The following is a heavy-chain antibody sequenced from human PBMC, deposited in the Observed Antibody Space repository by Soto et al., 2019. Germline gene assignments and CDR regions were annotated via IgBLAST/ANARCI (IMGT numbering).Heavy chain of an antibody. V-gene: IGHV4-39*01. J-gene: IGHJ4*02. D-gene: IGHD5-12*01. CDR3: ARGLGYYFDS. CDR2: IHYRGST. CDR1: GGSISSSSYV. Sequence: PSETLSLTCTVSGGSISSSSYVWGWIRQRPGKGREWIGNIHYRGSTYYNASLKSRVTISVDTSKNHFSLKLSSVTAADSAVYSCARGLGYYFDSWGQGMLVTVSS.